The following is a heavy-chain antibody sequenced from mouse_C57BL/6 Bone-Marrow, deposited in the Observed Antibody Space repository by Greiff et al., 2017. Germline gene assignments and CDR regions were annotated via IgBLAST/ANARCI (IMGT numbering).Heavy chain of an antibody. CDR1: GFTFSDYG. V-gene: IGHV5-17*01. CDR3: AREAYSNYYAMDY. CDR2: ISSGSSTI. D-gene: IGHD2-5*01. J-gene: IGHJ4*01. Sequence: EVKVVESGGGLVKPGGSLKLSCAASGFTFSDYGMHWVRQAPEKGLEWVAYISSGSSTIYYADTVKGRFTISRDNAKNTLFLQMTSLRSEDTAMYYCAREAYSNYYAMDYWGQGTSVTVSS.